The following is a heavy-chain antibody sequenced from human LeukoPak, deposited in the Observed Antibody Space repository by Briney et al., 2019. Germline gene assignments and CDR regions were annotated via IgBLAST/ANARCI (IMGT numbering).Heavy chain of an antibody. CDR2: INIDWSST. CDR1: GFTFSSYC. D-gene: IGHD1-14*01. J-gene: IGHJ4*02. V-gene: IGHV3-74*01. Sequence: GGTLSLPCAVSGFTFSSYCKHWVRKPPATGLVLVSRINIDWSSTTYADSAKGRFTISRDNAKNTLYLQMNSRIAEATPVYYCTRKITALDYWGQGTLVTVSS. CDR3: TRKITALDY.